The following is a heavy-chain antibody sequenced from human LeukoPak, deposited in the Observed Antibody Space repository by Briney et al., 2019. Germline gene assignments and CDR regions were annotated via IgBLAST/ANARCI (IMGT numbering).Heavy chain of an antibody. CDR3: ARPTYCSVTSCTGAMDV. Sequence: SATLSLTCAVYGGSFIHYYWNWIRQSPETGLGWIGEIDEFGRTKYNPSLKSRVTLSVDRSKNQFSLKLRSVTAADTAVYFCARPTYCSVTSCTGAMDVWGQGTTVTVS. J-gene: IGHJ6*01. CDR1: GGSFIHYY. D-gene: IGHD2-15*01. V-gene: IGHV4-34*01. CDR2: IDEFGRT.